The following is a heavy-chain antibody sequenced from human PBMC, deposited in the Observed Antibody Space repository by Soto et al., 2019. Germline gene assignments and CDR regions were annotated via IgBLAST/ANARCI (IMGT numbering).Heavy chain of an antibody. V-gene: IGHV4-59*01. J-gene: IGHJ3*02. D-gene: IGHD1-26*01. Sequence: SETLSLTCSVSAGSINSYFWSWIRQSPGKGLEWIGYIFYSGTTNYNPSLKSRVTILLDTSKNQFSLRLNSVTAADTAIYYCPRGRGGIYHAFDSWGQGPLVTV. CDR2: IFYSGTT. CDR1: AGSINSYF. CDR3: PRGRGGIYHAFDS.